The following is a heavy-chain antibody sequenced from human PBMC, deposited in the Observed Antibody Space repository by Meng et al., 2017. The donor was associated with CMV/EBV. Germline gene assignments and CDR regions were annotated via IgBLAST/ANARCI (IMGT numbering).Heavy chain of an antibody. V-gene: IGHV1-69*05. CDR1: GGTFSSYA. CDR3: ARVYSSSEYFDY. CDR2: IIPIFGTA. J-gene: IGHJ4*02. D-gene: IGHD6-13*01. Sequence: CKASGGTFSSYAISWVRQAPGQGLEWMGGIIPIFGTANYAQKFQGRVTITTDESTSTAYMELSSLRSDDTAVYYCARVYSSSEYFDYWGQGTLVTVSS.